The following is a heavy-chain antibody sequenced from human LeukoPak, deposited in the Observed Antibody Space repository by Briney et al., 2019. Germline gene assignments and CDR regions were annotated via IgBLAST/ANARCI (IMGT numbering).Heavy chain of an antibody. Sequence: SQTLSLTCTVSGGSISSGSYYWSWIRQPAGKGLEWIGRIYTSGSTNYNPPLKSRVTISVDTSKNQFSLKLSSVTAADTAVYYCARDKVTHCSSTSCYAGYYYYYMDVWGKGTTVTISS. CDR3: ARDKVTHCSSTSCYAGYYYYYMDV. CDR1: GGSISSGSYY. V-gene: IGHV4-61*02. CDR2: IYTSGST. D-gene: IGHD2-2*01. J-gene: IGHJ6*03.